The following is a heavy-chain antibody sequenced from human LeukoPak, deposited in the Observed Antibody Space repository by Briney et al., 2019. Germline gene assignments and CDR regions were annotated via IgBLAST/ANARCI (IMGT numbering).Heavy chain of an antibody. D-gene: IGHD6-13*01. V-gene: IGHV1-69*06. CDR2: IIPIIGTA. CDR1: GGTFSSYA. Sequence: GASVKVSCKASGGTFSSYAISWVRQAPGQGLEWMGGIIPIIGTANYAQKFQGRVTITADKSTSTAYMELSSLRSEDTAVYYCARSVEQQLVRVGAFDIWGQGTMVTVSS. CDR3: ARSVEQQLVRVGAFDI. J-gene: IGHJ3*02.